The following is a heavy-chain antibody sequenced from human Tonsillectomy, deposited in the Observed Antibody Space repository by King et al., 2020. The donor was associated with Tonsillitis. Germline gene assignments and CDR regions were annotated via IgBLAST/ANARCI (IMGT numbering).Heavy chain of an antibody. V-gene: IGHV1-18*01. CDR3: ARGRLRYFDWLSQDDY. J-gene: IGHJ4*02. D-gene: IGHD3-9*01. CDR2: ISAYNGNT. Sequence: HVQLVESGAEVKKPGASVKVSCKASGYTFTSYGISWVRQAPGQGLEWRGWISAYNGNTNYAQKLQGRVTMTTDTSTSTAYMELRSLRSDDTAVYYCARGRLRYFDWLSQDDYWGQGTLVTVSS. CDR1: GYTFTSYG.